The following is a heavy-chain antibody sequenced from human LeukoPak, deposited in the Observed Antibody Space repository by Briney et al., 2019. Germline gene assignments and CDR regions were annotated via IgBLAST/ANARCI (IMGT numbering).Heavy chain of an antibody. CDR3: AKEGSSSWYGYYYYYMDV. CDR2: ISGSGGST. J-gene: IGHJ6*03. V-gene: IGHV3-23*01. CDR1: GSTFSSYA. Sequence: GGSLRLSCAASGSTFSSYAMSWVRQAPGKGLEWVSAISGSGGSTYYADSVKGRFTISRDNSKNTLYLQMNSLRAEDTAVYYCAKEGSSSWYGYYYYYMDVWGKGTTVTISS. D-gene: IGHD6-13*01.